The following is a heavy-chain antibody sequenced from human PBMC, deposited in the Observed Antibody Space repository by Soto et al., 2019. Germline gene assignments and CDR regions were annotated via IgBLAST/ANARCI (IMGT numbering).Heavy chain of an antibody. CDR1: GGSISSSSYY. V-gene: IGHV4-39*02. J-gene: IGHJ6*02. CDR2: IYYSGST. Sequence: SETLSLTCTVSGGSISSSSYYWGWIRQPPGKGLEWIGSIYYSGSTYYNPSLKSRVTISVDTSKNQFSLKLSSVTAADTAVYYCAREYYYDSSGSPAKYYGMDVWGQGTTVT. D-gene: IGHD3-22*01. CDR3: AREYYYDSSGSPAKYYGMDV.